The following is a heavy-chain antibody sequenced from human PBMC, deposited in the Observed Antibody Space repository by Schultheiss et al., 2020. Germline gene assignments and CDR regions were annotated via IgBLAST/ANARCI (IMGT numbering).Heavy chain of an antibody. CDR3: ARILGTGVRDY. CDR1: GGSISSSNW. J-gene: IGHJ4*02. V-gene: IGHV4-4*02. Sequence: SETLSLTCAVSGGSISSSNWWSWVRQPPGKGLEWIGEINHSGSTNYNPSLKSRVTISVDTSKNQFSLKLSSVTAADTAVYYCARILGTGVRDYWGQGTLVTVSS. CDR2: INHSGST. D-gene: IGHD1-1*01.